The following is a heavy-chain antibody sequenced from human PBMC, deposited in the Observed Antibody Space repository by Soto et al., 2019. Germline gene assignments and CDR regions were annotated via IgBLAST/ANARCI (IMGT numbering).Heavy chain of an antibody. CDR3: ARRDSGGFYRFFDS. CDR1: GGSLSTNP. CDR2: TGSGTGPG. D-gene: IGHD2-15*01. J-gene: IGHJ4*02. Sequence: ASVKVSCKASGGSLSTNPISWVRQAPGQGLEWMGGTGSGTGPGNHAQKFQGRLTVTADKSTSTVYMELANLSSEDTAVYYCARRDSGGFYRFFDSWGQGTLVTVSS. V-gene: IGHV1-69*06.